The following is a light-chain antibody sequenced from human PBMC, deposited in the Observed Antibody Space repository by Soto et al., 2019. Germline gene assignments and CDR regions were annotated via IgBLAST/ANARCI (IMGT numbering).Light chain of an antibody. Sequence: QSVLTQPPSVSAAPGQKVTISCSGSSSNIGNNYVSWYQQLPGTAPKLLIYDNNKRPSGIPDRFPGSKSGTSATLGITGLQTGDEADYYCATWDSSLSAGGVVFGGGTKLTVL. V-gene: IGLV1-51*01. CDR2: DNN. J-gene: IGLJ2*01. CDR1: SSNIGNNY. CDR3: ATWDSSLSAGGVV.